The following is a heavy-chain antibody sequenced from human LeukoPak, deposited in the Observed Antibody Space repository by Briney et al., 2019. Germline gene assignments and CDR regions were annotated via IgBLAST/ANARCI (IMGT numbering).Heavy chain of an antibody. V-gene: IGHV3-21*01. Sequence: GGSLRLSCAASGFTFSSYSMNWVRQAPGKGLEWVSSISSSSSYIYYADSVKGRFTISRDNAKNSLYLQMNSLRAEDTAVYYCAREMDYYDSRPIDYWGQGTLVTVSS. CDR1: GFTFSSYS. J-gene: IGHJ4*02. D-gene: IGHD3-22*01. CDR2: ISSSSSYI. CDR3: AREMDYYDSRPIDY.